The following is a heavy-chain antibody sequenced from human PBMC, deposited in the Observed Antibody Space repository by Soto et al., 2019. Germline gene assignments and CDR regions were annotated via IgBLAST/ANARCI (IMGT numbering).Heavy chain of an antibody. J-gene: IGHJ3*02. D-gene: IGHD1-1*01. CDR3: ARNRRRVPPII. Sequence: ASVKVSCKTSGYTFTNFGVTWVRQAPGQGLEWMGWISAYNGNTNYAQKLQGRVTMTTDTSTSTAYMELRSLRSDDTAVYYCARNRRRVPPIIWGQGTMVTVSS. V-gene: IGHV1-18*04. CDR1: GYTFTNFG. CDR2: ISAYNGNT.